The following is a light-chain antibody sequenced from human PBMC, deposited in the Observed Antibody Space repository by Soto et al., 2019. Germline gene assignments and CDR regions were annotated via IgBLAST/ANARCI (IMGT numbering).Light chain of an antibody. V-gene: IGKV3-15*01. CDR3: QQYNNLPRT. Sequence: ETVMTQSPATLSVSPGEGATLSCRASQSVSSNLFWYQHKPGQAPRLLIYGASTRATDIPARFSGSGSGTEFTLTISSLQSEDYAVYYCQQYNNLPRTFGGGTKVDNK. CDR1: QSVSSN. CDR2: GAS. J-gene: IGKJ4*01.